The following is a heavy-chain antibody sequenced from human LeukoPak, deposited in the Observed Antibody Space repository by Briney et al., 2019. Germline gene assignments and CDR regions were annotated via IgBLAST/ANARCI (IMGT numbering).Heavy chain of an antibody. V-gene: IGHV4-34*01. CDR3: ARRESLRYFDWGRNLVLNRFDP. CDR2: INHSGST. J-gene: IGHJ5*02. CDR1: GGSFSGYY. Sequence: SETLSLTCAVYGGSFSGYYWSWIRQPPGKGLEWIGEINHSGSTNYNPSLKSRVTISVDTSKNQFSLKLSSVTAADTAVYYCARRESLRYFDWGRNLVLNRFDPWGQGTLVTVSS. D-gene: IGHD3-9*01.